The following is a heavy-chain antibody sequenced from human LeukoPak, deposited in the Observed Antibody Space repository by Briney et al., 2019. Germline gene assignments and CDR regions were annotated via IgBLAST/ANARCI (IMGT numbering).Heavy chain of an antibody. Sequence: SETLSLTCTVSGVSISSSSYYWGWIRQPSGKGLEWIGSIYYSGSTYYNPSLKSRVTISVDTSKNQFSLKLSSVTAADTAVYYCARHSKGTYSITMVRGVTYFDYWGQGTLVTVSS. D-gene: IGHD3-10*01. J-gene: IGHJ4*02. CDR1: GVSISSSSYY. CDR3: ARHSKGTYSITMVRGVTYFDY. CDR2: IYYSGST. V-gene: IGHV4-39*01.